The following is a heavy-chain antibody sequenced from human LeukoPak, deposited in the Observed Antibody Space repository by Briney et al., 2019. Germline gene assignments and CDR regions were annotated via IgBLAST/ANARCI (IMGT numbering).Heavy chain of an antibody. CDR1: GFTFSSYW. V-gene: IGHV3-7*01. D-gene: IGHD4-11*01. CDR2: IKQDGREK. J-gene: IGHJ3*02. CDR3: ARLSTGDAFDI. Sequence: GGSLRLSCAASGFTFSSYWMSWVRQAPGKGLEWVANIKQDGREKYYVDSVKGRFTISRDNAKNSLYLQMNSLRAEDTAVYYCARLSTGDAFDIWAKGQWSPSLQ.